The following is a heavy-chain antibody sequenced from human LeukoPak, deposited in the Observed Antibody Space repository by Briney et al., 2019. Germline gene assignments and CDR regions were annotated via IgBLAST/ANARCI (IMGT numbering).Heavy chain of an antibody. D-gene: IGHD5-18*01. Sequence: SETLSLTCTVSGGSISSSSYYWGWIRQPPGKGLEWIGSIYYSGSTYHNPSLKSRVTISVDTSKNQFSLKLSSVTAADTAVYYCARVDTAMGSIDYWGQGTLVTVSS. V-gene: IGHV4-39*07. J-gene: IGHJ4*02. CDR2: IYYSGST. CDR3: ARVDTAMGSIDY. CDR1: GGSISSSSYY.